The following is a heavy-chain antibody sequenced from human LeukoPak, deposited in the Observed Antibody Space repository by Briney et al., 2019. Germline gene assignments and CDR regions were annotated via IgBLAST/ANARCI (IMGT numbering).Heavy chain of an antibody. V-gene: IGHV4-61*02. D-gene: IGHD3-9*01. CDR2: IYTSGST. CDR3: ARGRRDFDVLRYFDWSDLYYFDY. Sequence: SETLSLTCTVSGGSISSGSYYWSWIRQPAGKGLEWIGRIYTSGSTNYNPSLKSRVTISVDTSRNQFSLKLSSVTAADTAVYYCARGRRDFDVLRYFDWSDLYYFDYWGQGTLVTVSS. J-gene: IGHJ4*02. CDR1: GGSISSGSYY.